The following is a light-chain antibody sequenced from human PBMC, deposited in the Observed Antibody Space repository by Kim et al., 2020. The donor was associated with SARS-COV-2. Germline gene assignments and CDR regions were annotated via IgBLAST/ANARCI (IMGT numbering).Light chain of an antibody. CDR2: AAS. Sequence: DIQMPQCPSFLSASVGDRVTISCRASPDISNYLAWFQLKPGKAPKLLIYAASALQPGVPSRFSGRGSGTDITLTVTSLQPVDVATYYCQKCNSATWTFGQGTKVDIK. J-gene: IGKJ1*01. CDR1: PDISNY. CDR3: QKCNSATWT. V-gene: IGKV1-27*01.